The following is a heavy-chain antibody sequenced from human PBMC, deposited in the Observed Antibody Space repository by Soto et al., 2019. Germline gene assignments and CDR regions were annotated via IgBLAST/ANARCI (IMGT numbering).Heavy chain of an antibody. J-gene: IGHJ4*02. CDR3: ATDLNWEHY. V-gene: IGHV3-7*04. CDR1: GFTFGTYW. D-gene: IGHD7-27*01. CDR2: IKPDGSER. Sequence: EVQLVESGGGLVQPGGSLRLSCEASGFTFGTYWMTWVRQPPGKGLECMADIKPDGSERYYVDSVKGRFTISRDNAKNSLYLHMNSLRAEDTAVYYCATDLNWEHYWGQGTLVTVSS.